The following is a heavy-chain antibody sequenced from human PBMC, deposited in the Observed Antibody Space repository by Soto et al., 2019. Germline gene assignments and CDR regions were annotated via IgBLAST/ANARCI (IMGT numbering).Heavy chain of an antibody. CDR1: ELTFSNAW. J-gene: IGHJ3*02. Sequence: EVQLVEYGGGLVKPGGSLRPSFAALELTFSNAWMLWVRQAPGKGRAWVGRIKSKTDGGTTDSAAPLKGRFTISRDDSKNTLYLQMDSLITEDTAVYYCTTESVNSSSYHDAFDIWGEGTIVNVYS. V-gene: IGHV3-15*01. CDR2: IKSKTDGGTT. D-gene: IGHD3-22*01. CDR3: TTESVNSSSYHDAFDI.